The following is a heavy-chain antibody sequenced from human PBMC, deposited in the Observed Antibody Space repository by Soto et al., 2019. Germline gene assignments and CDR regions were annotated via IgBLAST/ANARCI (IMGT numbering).Heavy chain of an antibody. Sequence: ASVKVSCKASGYTFTSYYMHWVRQAPGQGLEWMGIINPSGGSTGYAQKFQGRVTMTRDTSTSTVYMELSSLRSEDTAVYYCARVQRIPYYYDSSGYYWPLSGMDVWGQGTTVTVSS. D-gene: IGHD3-22*01. CDR1: GYTFTSYY. CDR2: INPSGGST. V-gene: IGHV1-46*01. CDR3: ARVQRIPYYYDSSGYYWPLSGMDV. J-gene: IGHJ6*02.